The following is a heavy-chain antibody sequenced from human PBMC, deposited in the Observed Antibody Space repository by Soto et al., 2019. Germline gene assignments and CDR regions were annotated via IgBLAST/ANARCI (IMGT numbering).Heavy chain of an antibody. Sequence: SETLSLTCTVSGGTMTSYYWPWIRQPAGKGLEWIGRVYSSGGTHYNPSLKSRLSIFLDTTKNNMSLRLLSVLEAETTVFFCGRRQRCSGWFDPWGKGTWVTVPQ. V-gene: IGHV4-4*07. CDR2: VYSSGGT. J-gene: IGHJ5*02. CDR1: GGTMTSYY. CDR3: GRRQRCSGWFDP. D-gene: IGHD3-10*02.